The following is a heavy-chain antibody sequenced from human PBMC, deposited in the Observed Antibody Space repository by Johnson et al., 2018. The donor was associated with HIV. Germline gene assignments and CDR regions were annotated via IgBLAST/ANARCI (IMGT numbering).Heavy chain of an antibody. J-gene: IGHJ3*02. D-gene: IGHD1-1*01. CDR2: IRYDESNK. CDR3: ANPTGSDAFDS. Sequence: VQLVESGGGVVQPGGSLRLSCAASGFTFSNYGMHWVRQAPGKGLEWVAFIRYDESNKYYADSLKGRFTISRDNSKNTLYLQMNSLRAEDTAVYYCANPTGSDAFDSWGQGTMVTVSS. CDR1: GFTFSNYG. V-gene: IGHV3-30*02.